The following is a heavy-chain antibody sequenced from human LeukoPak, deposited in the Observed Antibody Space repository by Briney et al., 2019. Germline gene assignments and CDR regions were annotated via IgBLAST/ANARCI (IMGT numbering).Heavy chain of an antibody. V-gene: IGHV4-59*12. J-gene: IGHJ3*02. Sequence: SETLSLTCTVSGVSISTYYWTWIRQPPGKGLEWIGSIYYSGSTNYNPSLKSRVTISVDTSKNQFSLKLSSVTAADTAVYYCARGRKVKRWSDAFDIWGQGTMVTVSS. D-gene: IGHD4-23*01. CDR2: IYYSGST. CDR3: ARGRKVKRWSDAFDI. CDR1: GVSISTYY.